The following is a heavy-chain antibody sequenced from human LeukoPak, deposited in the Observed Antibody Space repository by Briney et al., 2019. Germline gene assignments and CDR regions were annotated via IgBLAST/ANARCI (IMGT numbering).Heavy chain of an antibody. CDR2: INPSGGGT. V-gene: IGHV1-46*01. CDR1: GYTFTGYY. Sequence: GASVKVSCKASGYTFTGYYMHWVRQAPGQGLEWVGVINPSGGGTYFAQKFQGRVTMTTDMSTSTVYMELSSLRSEDTAMYYCARGGPDYSNHGYYYYYMDVWGKGTTVTVSS. CDR3: ARGGPDYSNHGYYYYYMDV. D-gene: IGHD4-11*01. J-gene: IGHJ6*03.